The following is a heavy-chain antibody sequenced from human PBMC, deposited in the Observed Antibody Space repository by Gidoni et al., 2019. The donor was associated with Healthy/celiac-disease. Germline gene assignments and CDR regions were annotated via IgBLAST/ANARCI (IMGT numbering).Heavy chain of an antibody. Sequence: EVQLVESGGGLVKPGGSLRLSCAASGFPFSSYSMNWVRQAPGKGLGWVSSISSSSSYIYYADSVKGRFTISRDNAKNSLYLQMNSLRAEDTAVYYCASGSRDGYNWDWYFDLWGRGTLVTVSS. CDR1: GFPFSSYS. CDR2: ISSSSSYI. V-gene: IGHV3-21*01. CDR3: ASGSRDGYNWDWYFDL. J-gene: IGHJ2*01. D-gene: IGHD5-12*01.